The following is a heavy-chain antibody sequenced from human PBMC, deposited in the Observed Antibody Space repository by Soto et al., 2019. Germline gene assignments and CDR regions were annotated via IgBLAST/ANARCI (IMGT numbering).Heavy chain of an antibody. CDR2: IYYSGST. V-gene: IGHV4-31*03. J-gene: IGHJ6*02. D-gene: IGHD3-22*01. CDR1: GGSISSGGYY. Sequence: TSETLSLTCIVSGGSISSGGYYWNWIRQHPGKGLEWIGYIYYSGSTYYNPSLKSRLTISVDTSKNQFSLKLSSVTAADTAVYYCARDRPRDYYDSSGYPIDYGMDVWGQGTTVTVSS. CDR3: ARDRPRDYYDSSGYPIDYGMDV.